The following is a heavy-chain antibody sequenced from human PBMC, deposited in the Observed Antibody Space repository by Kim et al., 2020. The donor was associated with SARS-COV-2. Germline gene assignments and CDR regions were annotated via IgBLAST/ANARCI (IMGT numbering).Heavy chain of an antibody. J-gene: IGHJ5*02. CDR3: ARDQGGSSNP. CDR2: ISSSSSTI. V-gene: IGHV3-48*01. D-gene: IGHD2-15*01. CDR1: GFTFSSYS. Sequence: GGSLRLSCAASGFTFSSYSMNWVRQAPGKGLEWVSYISSSSSTIYYADPVKGRFTISRDNAKNSLYLQMNSLRAEDTAVYYCARDQGGSSNPWGQGTLVTVSS.